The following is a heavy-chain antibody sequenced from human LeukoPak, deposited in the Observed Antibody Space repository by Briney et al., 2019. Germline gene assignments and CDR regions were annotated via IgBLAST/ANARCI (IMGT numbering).Heavy chain of an antibody. D-gene: IGHD5-18*01. J-gene: IGHJ4*02. CDR1: GGTFSSYG. CDR3: ARDSHRIYSYGLFDY. CDR2: IIPIFGTA. Sequence: SVKVSCKASGGTFSSYGFSWVRQAPGQGLEWVGGIIPIFGTANYAQEFQGRVTITADESTSTAYMELSSLRSEDTAVYYCARDSHRIYSYGLFDYWGQGTLVTVSS. V-gene: IGHV1-69*13.